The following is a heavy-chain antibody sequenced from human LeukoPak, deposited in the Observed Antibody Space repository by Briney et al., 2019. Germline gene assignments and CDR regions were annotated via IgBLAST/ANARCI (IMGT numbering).Heavy chain of an antibody. CDR1: GFTFSNYC. V-gene: IGHV3-7*01. CDR2: IKQDGSKK. CDR3: ARRFWLPPAALFDY. Sequence: GGSLRLSCAASGFTFSNYCMSWVRQAPGKGLEWVASIKQDGSKKYYVDSVKGRFTVSRDNAKNSLYLQMNSLRTEDTALYYCARRFWLPPAALFDYWGQGTLVTVSS. D-gene: IGHD2-2*01. J-gene: IGHJ4*02.